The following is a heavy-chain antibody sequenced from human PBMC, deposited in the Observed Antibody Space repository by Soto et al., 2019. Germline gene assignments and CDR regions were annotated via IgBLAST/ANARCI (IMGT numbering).Heavy chain of an antibody. CDR1: GGSISSYY. V-gene: IGHV4-59*01. D-gene: IGHD2-15*01. Sequence: SETLSLPCTVSGGSISSYYWRWIRQPPGKGLEWIGYIYYSGSTNYNPSLKSRVTISVDTSKNQFSLKLNSVTAADTAVYYCARSGGSLDYWGKGTLVTVSS. CDR2: IYYSGST. CDR3: ARSGGSLDY. J-gene: IGHJ4*02.